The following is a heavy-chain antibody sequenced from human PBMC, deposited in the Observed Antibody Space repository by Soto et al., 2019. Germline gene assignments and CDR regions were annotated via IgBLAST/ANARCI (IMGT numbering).Heavy chain of an antibody. CDR3: AKDHDILTGYSTNYYFDY. J-gene: IGHJ4*02. CDR2: ISGSGGST. Sequence: GGSLRLSCAASGFTFSSYAMSWVRQAPGKGLEWVSAISGSGGSTYYADSVKGRFTISRDNSKNTLYLQMNSLRAEDTAVYYCAKDHDILTGYSTNYYFDYWGQGTLVTVSS. CDR1: GFTFSSYA. V-gene: IGHV3-23*01. D-gene: IGHD3-9*01.